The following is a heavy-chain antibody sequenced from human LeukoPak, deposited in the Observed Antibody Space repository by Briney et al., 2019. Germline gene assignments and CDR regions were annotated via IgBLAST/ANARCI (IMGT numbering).Heavy chain of an antibody. D-gene: IGHD4-17*01. Sequence: SETLSLTCAVYGGSFSGYYWSWIRQPPGKGLEWIGEINHSGSTNYNPSLKSRVTISVDTSKNQFSLKLTSVTAADTAIYYCVRDVVSSDYGDYNNWFDPWGQGILVTVAS. CDR2: INHSGST. CDR1: GGSFSGYY. V-gene: IGHV4-34*01. CDR3: VRDVVSSDYGDYNNWFDP. J-gene: IGHJ5*02.